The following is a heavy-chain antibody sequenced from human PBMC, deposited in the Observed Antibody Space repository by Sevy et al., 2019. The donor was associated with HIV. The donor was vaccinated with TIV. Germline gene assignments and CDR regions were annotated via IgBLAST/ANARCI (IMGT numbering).Heavy chain of an antibody. D-gene: IGHD3-16*01. J-gene: IGHJ4*02. CDR1: GFTFSTYE. Sequence: GGSLRLSCAASGFTFSTYEMNWVRQAPGKGLELLSYINSGGGTIHYADSVKGRFTISRDNAKNSLSLQMNSLRAEDTAVYYCVTNKVMALWGQGTLVTVSS. V-gene: IGHV3-48*03. CDR2: INSGGGTI. CDR3: VTNKVMAL.